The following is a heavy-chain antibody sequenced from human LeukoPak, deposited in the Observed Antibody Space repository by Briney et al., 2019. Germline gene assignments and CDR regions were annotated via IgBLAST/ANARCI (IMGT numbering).Heavy chain of an antibody. CDR1: GFTFGSSA. CDR2: ISGNGGTT. V-gene: IGHV3-23*01. D-gene: IGHD3-3*02. CDR3: SKFQDTDTILSHFWY. J-gene: IGHJ4*02. Sequence: PGGCLRLSCAPSGFTFGSSAMMWVRQAPGKGLEWVSAISGNGGTTFYADSVKGRFTISRDNSEYRLYLQLYSLRAADTAVYYCSKFQDTDTILSHFWYRGQVILVTVSS.